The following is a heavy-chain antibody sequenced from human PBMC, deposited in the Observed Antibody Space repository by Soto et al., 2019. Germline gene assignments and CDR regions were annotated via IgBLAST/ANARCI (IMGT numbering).Heavy chain of an antibody. CDR1: GFSLSTSGVG. V-gene: IGHV2-5*01. D-gene: IGHD4-4*01. CDR3: ARRPRYSNYVDY. Sequence: QITLKESGPTLVKPTQTLPLTCTFSGFSLSTSGVGVGWIRQPPGKAMEWLALIYWNDDKRYTPSLESRPTIAKDTSKNQVVLNMTNMDPVDTATYFCARRPRYSNYVDYWGQGTLVTVAS. J-gene: IGHJ4*02. CDR2: IYWNDDK.